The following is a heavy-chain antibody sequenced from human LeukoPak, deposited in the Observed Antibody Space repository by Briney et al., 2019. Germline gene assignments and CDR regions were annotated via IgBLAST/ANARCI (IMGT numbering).Heavy chain of an antibody. Sequence: PGGSLRLSCAASGFTFSSYAMHWVRQAPGKGLEWVAVISYDGSNKYYAGSVKGRFTISRDNSKNTLYLQMNSLRAEDTAVYYCARGAYYDFWSAQRYYYGMDVWGQGTTVTVSS. CDR1: GFTFSSYA. J-gene: IGHJ6*02. CDR3: ARGAYYDFWSAQRYYYGMDV. V-gene: IGHV3-30-3*01. D-gene: IGHD3-3*01. CDR2: ISYDGSNK.